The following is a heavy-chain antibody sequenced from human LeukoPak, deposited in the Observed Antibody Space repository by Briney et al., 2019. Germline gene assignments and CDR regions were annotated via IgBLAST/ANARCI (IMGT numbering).Heavy chain of an antibody. CDR2: INTYNGNT. J-gene: IGHJ4*02. CDR3: ARVHAYCGTSTTSCLDY. Sequence: ASVKVSCKASGYTFTSYGISWVRQAPGQGLEWMGWINTYNGNTNYAQKLQGRVTLTTDTSTSTAYMELRSLRSDDTAVYYCARVHAYCGTSTTSCLDYWGQGTLVTVSS. V-gene: IGHV1-18*01. CDR1: GYTFTSYG. D-gene: IGHD1-7*01.